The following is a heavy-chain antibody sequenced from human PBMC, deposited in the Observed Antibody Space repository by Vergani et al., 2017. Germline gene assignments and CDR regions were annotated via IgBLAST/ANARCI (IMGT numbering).Heavy chain of an antibody. D-gene: IGHD3-16*01. CDR1: GYSFTSYW. CDR3: TSDRLDDSYAYFDY. J-gene: IGHJ4*02. Sequence: EVPLVQSGAEVKKPGESLKISCKGSGYSFTSYWIGWVRQMPGKGLEWMGIIYPGDSDTRYSPSFQGQVTISADKSNSTAYLQWSSLKTSDTAMYYCTSDRLDDSYAYFDYWGQGTLVTVSP. CDR2: IYPGDSDT. V-gene: IGHV5-51*01.